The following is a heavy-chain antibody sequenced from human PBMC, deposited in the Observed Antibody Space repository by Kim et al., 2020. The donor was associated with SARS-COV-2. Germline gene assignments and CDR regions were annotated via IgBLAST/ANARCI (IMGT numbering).Heavy chain of an antibody. D-gene: IGHD3-16*02. CDR2: IIPIFGTA. CDR3: ARGEPSFILMDPTDYGMDV. Sequence: SVKVSCKASGGTFSSYAISWVRQAPGQGLEWMGGIIPIFGTANYAQKFQGRVTITADESTSTAYMELSSLKSEDTAVYYCARGEPSFILMDPTDYGMDVWGQGTTVTVSS. V-gene: IGHV1-69*13. CDR1: GGTFSSYA. J-gene: IGHJ6*02.